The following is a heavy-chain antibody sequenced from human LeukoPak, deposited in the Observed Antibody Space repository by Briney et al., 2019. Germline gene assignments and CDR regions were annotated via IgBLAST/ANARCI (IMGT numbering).Heavy chain of an antibody. CDR2: IYYRGST. V-gene: IGHV4-59*01. Sequence: SETLSLTCTVSGGSINTYFWSWIRQPPGKGLEWIGHIYYRGSTNYNPSLKSRVTISVDTSKNQFSLKLSSVTAADTAVYYCARGVTGGWYGDFQHWGQGTLVTVSS. J-gene: IGHJ1*01. CDR3: ARGVTGGWYGDFQH. D-gene: IGHD6-19*01. CDR1: GGSINTYF.